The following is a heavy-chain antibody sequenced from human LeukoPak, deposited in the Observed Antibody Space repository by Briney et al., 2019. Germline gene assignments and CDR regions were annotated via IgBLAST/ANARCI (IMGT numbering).Heavy chain of an antibody. Sequence: PSETLSLTCTVSDGSFSSYSWNWIRQPPGRGLEWIGYIYYSGSTIYNPSLRSRVTISIDTSKNQFSLKLTSVTAADTAVYYCARLEARDAFDIWGQGTMVTVSS. CDR3: ARLEARDAFDI. CDR2: IYYSGST. CDR1: DGSFSSYS. D-gene: IGHD3-3*01. J-gene: IGHJ3*02. V-gene: IGHV4-59*08.